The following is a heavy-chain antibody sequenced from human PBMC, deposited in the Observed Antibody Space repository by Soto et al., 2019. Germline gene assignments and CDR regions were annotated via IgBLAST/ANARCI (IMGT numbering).Heavy chain of an antibody. CDR3: AKASTGGYSSSWFNFDY. Sequence: SETLSLTCAVYGGSFSGYYWSWIRQPPGKGLEWIGETNHSGSTNYNPSLKSRVTISVDTSKNQFSLKLSSVTAADTAVYYCAKASTGGYSSSWFNFDYWGQGTLVTVSS. CDR1: GGSFSGYY. D-gene: IGHD6-13*01. V-gene: IGHV4-34*01. J-gene: IGHJ4*02. CDR2: TNHSGST.